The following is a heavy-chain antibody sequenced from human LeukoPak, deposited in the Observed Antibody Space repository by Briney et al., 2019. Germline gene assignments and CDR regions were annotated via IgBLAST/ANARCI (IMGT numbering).Heavy chain of an antibody. CDR3: ARESIYGDYEGTRDY. Sequence: SVKVSCKASGGTFSSYAISWVRQAPGQGLERMGRIIPIFGTANYAQKFQGRVTITTDESTSTAYMELSSLRSEDTAVYYCARESIYGDYEGTRDYRGQGTLVTVSS. CDR2: IIPIFGTA. D-gene: IGHD4-17*01. V-gene: IGHV1-69*05. CDR1: GGTFSSYA. J-gene: IGHJ4*02.